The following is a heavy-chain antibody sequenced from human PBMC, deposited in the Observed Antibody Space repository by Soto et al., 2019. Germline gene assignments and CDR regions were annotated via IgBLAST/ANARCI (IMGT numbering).Heavy chain of an antibody. D-gene: IGHD5-12*01. CDR1: GGSISSGDYS. J-gene: IGHJ4*02. CDR3: AAGGGLPRYY. CDR2: IYHSGST. Sequence: QLQLQESGSGLVKPSQTLSLTCAVSGGSISSGDYSWSWIRQPPGKGLEWIGYIYHSGSTYYNPSLKSRVTVSVDRSKNQFSLKLCSVTAADTAVYYCAAGGGLPRYYWGQGTLVTVSS. V-gene: IGHV4-30-2*01.